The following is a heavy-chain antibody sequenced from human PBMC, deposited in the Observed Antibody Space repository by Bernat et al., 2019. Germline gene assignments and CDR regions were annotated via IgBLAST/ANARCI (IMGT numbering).Heavy chain of an antibody. CDR1: GGSISSSSYY. D-gene: IGHD2-2*01. V-gene: IGHV4-39*01. CDR3: ARREYCISTSCYPFDY. Sequence: QLQLQESGPGLVKPSETLSLTCTVSGGSISSSSYYWGWIRQPPGKGLEWIGSIHYSGSTYYNPSLKSRVTISVDTSKNQFSLKLSSVTAADTAVYYCARREYCISTSCYPFDYWGQGTLVTVSS. CDR2: IHYSGST. J-gene: IGHJ4*02.